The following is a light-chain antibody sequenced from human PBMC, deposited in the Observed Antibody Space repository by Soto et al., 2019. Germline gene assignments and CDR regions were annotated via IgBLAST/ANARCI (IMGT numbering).Light chain of an antibody. V-gene: IGLV1-44*01. CDR3: AAWDDSLNGVV. CDR1: TSNIGRNT. J-gene: IGLJ2*01. CDR2: GNN. Sequence: QSVLTQPPSASGTPGQRITISCSGSTSNIGRNTVNWYQQLPGTAPKLLIFGNNQRPSGVPDRFSGSKSGTSASLAIIGLQSEDETDYYCAAWDDSLNGVVFGGGTKVTVL.